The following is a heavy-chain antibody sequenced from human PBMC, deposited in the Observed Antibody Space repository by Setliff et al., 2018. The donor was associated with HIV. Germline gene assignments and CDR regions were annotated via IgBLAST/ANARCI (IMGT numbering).Heavy chain of an antibody. J-gene: IGHJ4*02. CDR1: GGSASNSRYY. V-gene: IGHV4-39*01. CDR3: ARIIGGYCSSTSCYGVPRLDY. Sequence: PSETLSLTCTVSGGSASNSRYYWAWIRQPPGKGLEYIGSIHYNERTYYNPSLKSRVAISIDTSKNQFSLKLNSVTAADTAVYYCARIIGGYCSSTSCYGVPRLDYWGQGTLVTVSS. CDR2: IHYNERT. D-gene: IGHD2-2*01.